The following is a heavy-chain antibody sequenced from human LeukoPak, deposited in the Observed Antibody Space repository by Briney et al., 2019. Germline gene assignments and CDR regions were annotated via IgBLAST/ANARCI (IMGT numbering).Heavy chain of an antibody. CDR2: IYYGGST. V-gene: IGHV4-30-4*02. J-gene: IGHJ5*02. Sequence: PSETLSLTCTVSGGSISSGDYYWSWIRQPPGKGLEWIGYIYYGGSTYYNPALKRRVTISVDTSKTQFSLKLSSVTAADTAVYYCARDSCASNYYNWFDPWGQGTLVTVSS. CDR1: GGSISSGDYY. D-gene: IGHD2-15*01. CDR3: ARDSCASNYYNWFDP.